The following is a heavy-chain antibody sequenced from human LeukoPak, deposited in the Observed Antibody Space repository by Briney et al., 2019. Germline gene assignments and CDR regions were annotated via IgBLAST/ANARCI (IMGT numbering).Heavy chain of an antibody. CDR3: AATPRSAFDY. J-gene: IGHJ4*02. CDR1: GYSISSNYY. Sequence: SETLSLTCAVSGYSISSNYYWGWIRQPPGKGLEWIGTIYYSGTTYYNPSLKSRLTISVDTSKNQFSLKLSSVTAADTAVYYCAATPRSAFDYWGRGTLVTVSS. CDR2: IYYSGTT. V-gene: IGHV4-38-2*01.